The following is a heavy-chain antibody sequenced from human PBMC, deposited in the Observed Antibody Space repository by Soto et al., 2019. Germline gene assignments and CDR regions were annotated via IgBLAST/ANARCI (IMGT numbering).Heavy chain of an antibody. V-gene: IGHV4-59*01. D-gene: IGHD6-19*01. CDR3: ARAWAVPGSHWGD. CDR1: GDSMNPYY. CDR2: IYFSGST. J-gene: IGHJ4*02. Sequence: QVQLQESGPGLVKPSETLSHTCTVSGDSMNPYYWSWIRQPPGKGLEWIGYIYFSGSTNFNPSLKSRVTLSLDTSKRQFFLKLTSVTAADTAVYYCARAWAVPGSHWGDWGRGTLVTVSS.